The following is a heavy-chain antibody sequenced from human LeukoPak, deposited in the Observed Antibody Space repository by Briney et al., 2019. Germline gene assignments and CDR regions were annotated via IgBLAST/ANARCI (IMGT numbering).Heavy chain of an antibody. CDR1: GFSFDDYG. J-gene: IGHJ4*02. Sequence: PGGSLRLSCTASGFSFDDYGMSWVRQAPGKGLEWVSGITWNADSTGYVDFVKGRFTVSRDNAKNSLYLQMDSLRAEDTALYYCARDHHCRSATCPSDYWGQGTLVTVSS. CDR2: ITWNADST. D-gene: IGHD2-2*01. CDR3: ARDHHCRSATCPSDY. V-gene: IGHV3-20*04.